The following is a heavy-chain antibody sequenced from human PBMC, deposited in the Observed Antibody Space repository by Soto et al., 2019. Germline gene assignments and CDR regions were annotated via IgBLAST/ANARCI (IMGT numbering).Heavy chain of an antibody. CDR1: GFTFSSYA. CDR2: ISGSGGST. Sequence: PGGSLRLSCAASGFTFSSYAMSWVRQAPGKGLEWVSAISGSGGSTYYADSVKGRLTISRDNSKNTLYLQMNSLRAEDTAVYYCAKDFDDYGDWTGVVGVWGKGTTVTVSS. D-gene: IGHD4-17*01. J-gene: IGHJ6*04. CDR3: AKDFDDYGDWTGVVGV. V-gene: IGHV3-23*01.